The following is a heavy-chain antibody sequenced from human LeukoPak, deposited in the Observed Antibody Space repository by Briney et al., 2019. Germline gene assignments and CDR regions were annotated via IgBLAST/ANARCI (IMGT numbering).Heavy chain of an antibody. J-gene: IGHJ3*01. CDR3: ARDRGGAESHGFDAFDL. CDR2: IKQDGSEK. Sequence: GGSLRLLCAPSGFTSKNYWMNWVRQAPGKGLEWVANIKQDGSEKNYVDSVKGRFTISRDNAKNSLYLQMHSLRVDDTAVYYCARDRGGAESHGFDAFDLWGQGTIVTVSS. D-gene: IGHD2-15*01. V-gene: IGHV3-7*01. CDR1: GFTSKNYW.